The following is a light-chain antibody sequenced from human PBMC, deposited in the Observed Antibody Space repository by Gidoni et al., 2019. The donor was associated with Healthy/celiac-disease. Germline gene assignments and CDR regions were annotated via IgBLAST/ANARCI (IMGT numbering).Light chain of an antibody. Sequence: QSVLTQPPSASGTPGQRVTISCSGISSNIGSNTVNWYQQLPGTAPKLLIYSNNQRPSWVPDRFSGSKSGTSASLAISGLHSEDEADYYCAAWDDSLNGPVFGVGTKLTVL. CDR1: SSNIGSNT. CDR2: SNN. J-gene: IGLJ3*02. CDR3: AAWDDSLNGPV. V-gene: IGLV1-44*01.